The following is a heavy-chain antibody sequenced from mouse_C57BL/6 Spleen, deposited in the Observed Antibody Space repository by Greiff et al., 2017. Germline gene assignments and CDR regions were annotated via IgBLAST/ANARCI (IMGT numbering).Heavy chain of an antibody. CDR3: TTEGYDYSYAMDY. CDR1: GFNIKDDY. D-gene: IGHD2-4*01. J-gene: IGHJ4*01. CDR2: IDPENGDT. V-gene: IGHV14-4*01. Sequence: EVQLQQSGAELVRPGASVKLSCTASGFNIKDDYMHWVKQRPEQGLEWIGWIDPENGDTEYASKFQGKATITADTSSNTAYLQLSSLTSEDTAVYYCTTEGYDYSYAMDYWGQGTSVTVSS.